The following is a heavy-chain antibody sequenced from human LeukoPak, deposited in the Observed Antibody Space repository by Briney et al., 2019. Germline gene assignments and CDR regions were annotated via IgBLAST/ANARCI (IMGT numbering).Heavy chain of an antibody. CDR1: GFTFSDYY. Sequence: GGSLRLSCAASGFTFSDYYMFWIRQAPGKGLEWVSSISSSSSYIYYADSVKGRFTISRDNAKNSLYLQMNSLRAEDTAVYYCASYLYWWSDLGYWGQGTLVTVSS. CDR2: ISSSSSYI. V-gene: IGHV3-11*06. CDR3: ASYLYWWSDLGY. J-gene: IGHJ4*02. D-gene: IGHD2-8*02.